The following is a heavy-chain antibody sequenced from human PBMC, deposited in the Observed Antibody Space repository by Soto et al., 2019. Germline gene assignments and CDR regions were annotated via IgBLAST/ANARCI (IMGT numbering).Heavy chain of an antibody. D-gene: IGHD1-26*01. CDR2: INPSGGST. Sequence: ASVKVSCKASGYTFTNYYMHWVRQAPGQGLEWMGIINPSGGSTSRAQKFQDRFTMTRDTSTGTVYMELSSLRSEDTAVYYCARGAARGVVGAAATCNYWGQGTLVTVSS. CDR1: GYTFTNYY. CDR3: ARGAARGVVGAAATCNY. V-gene: IGHV1-46*01. J-gene: IGHJ4*02.